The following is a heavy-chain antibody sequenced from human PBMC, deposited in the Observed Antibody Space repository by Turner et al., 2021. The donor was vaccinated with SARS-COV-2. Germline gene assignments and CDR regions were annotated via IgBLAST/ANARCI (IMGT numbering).Heavy chain of an antibody. CDR2: INWDDDK. D-gene: IGHD2-15*01. V-gene: IGHV2-5*02. J-gene: IGHJ4*02. CDR3: AHKVVVAIFDY. CDR1: GFPLSTSGVG. Sequence: QITLTESGPTLVKPTQTLTLICTFSGFPLSTSGVGVGWTRQPPGKALEWLALINWDDDKRYSPSLKSRLTITKNTSKSQVVLTMTNIDPVDTATYYCAHKVVVAIFDYWGQGTLVTVSS.